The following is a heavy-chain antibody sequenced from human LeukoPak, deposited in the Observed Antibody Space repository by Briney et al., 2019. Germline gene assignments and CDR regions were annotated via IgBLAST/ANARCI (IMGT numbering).Heavy chain of an antibody. CDR3: ARHGDYVPNDAFDI. J-gene: IGHJ3*02. Sequence: PSETLSLTCAVYGGSFSGYYWSWIRQPPGKGLEWIGYIYYSGSTNYNPSLKSRVTISVDTSKNQFSLKLSSVTAADTAVYYCARHGDYVPNDAFDIWGQGTMVTVSS. CDR1: GGSFSGYY. D-gene: IGHD4-17*01. V-gene: IGHV4-59*08. CDR2: IYYSGST.